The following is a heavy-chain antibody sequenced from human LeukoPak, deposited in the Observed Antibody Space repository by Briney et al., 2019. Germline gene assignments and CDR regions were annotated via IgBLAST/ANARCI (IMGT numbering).Heavy chain of an antibody. CDR3: AKPAISSSGWYYDY. Sequence: GGSLRLSCAASGFTFSSYGMHWVRQAPGKGLEWVAFIRYDGSNKYYADSVKGRFTISRDNSKNTLYLQMNCLRAEDTAVYYCAKPAISSSGWYYDYWGQGTLVTVSS. J-gene: IGHJ4*02. D-gene: IGHD6-19*01. CDR1: GFTFSSYG. CDR2: IRYDGSNK. V-gene: IGHV3-30*02.